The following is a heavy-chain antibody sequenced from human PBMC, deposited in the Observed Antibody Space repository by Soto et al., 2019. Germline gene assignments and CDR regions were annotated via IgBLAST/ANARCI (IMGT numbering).Heavy chain of an antibody. V-gene: IGHV1-69*06. CDR2: ITPFVDTT. D-gene: IGHD2-2*01. Sequence: QVRLVQSGAEVKKPGSSVKVSCKVSGGTFSKYSLSWVRQPPGQGLEWMGGITPFVDTTNYAQRFLGRVTITEDKATITAFLEVSGVKSEDTALYFCASTSYCNGSSCYSRHYYGMDVWGQGTTVTVSS. CDR1: GGTFSKYS. J-gene: IGHJ6*02. CDR3: ASTSYCNGSSCYSRHYYGMDV.